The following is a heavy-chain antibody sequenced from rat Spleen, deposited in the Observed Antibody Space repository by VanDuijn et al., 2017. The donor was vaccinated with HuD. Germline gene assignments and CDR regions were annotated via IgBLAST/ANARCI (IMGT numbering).Heavy chain of an antibody. CDR3: TRGEEAIGGY. CDR2: ITNTGGSI. CDR1: GFSLSDYY. D-gene: IGHD1-11*01. V-gene: IGHV5-31*01. Sequence: EVQLVESGGGLVQPGSPLKLSCAASGFSLSDYYMAWIRQAPGKGLEWVASITNTGGSIYYPDSVKGRFTISRDNAQNTLYLQMNRLRSEDTATYYCTRGEEAIGGYWGQGVMVTVSS. J-gene: IGHJ2*01.